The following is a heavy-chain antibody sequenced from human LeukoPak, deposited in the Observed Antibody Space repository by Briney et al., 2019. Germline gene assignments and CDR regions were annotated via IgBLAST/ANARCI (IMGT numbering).Heavy chain of an antibody. D-gene: IGHD2-2*02. CDR3: ARGGYCSSTSCYKPSDAFDI. Sequence: GGSLRLTCEGSGFTFSNYWMGWVRQAPGKGLEWVANIKQDGSEKYYVDSVKGRFTISRDNAKNSLYLQMNSLRAEDTAVYYCARGGYCSSTSCYKPSDAFDIWGQGTMVTVSS. J-gene: IGHJ3*02. CDR1: GFTFSNYW. CDR2: IKQDGSEK. V-gene: IGHV3-7*01.